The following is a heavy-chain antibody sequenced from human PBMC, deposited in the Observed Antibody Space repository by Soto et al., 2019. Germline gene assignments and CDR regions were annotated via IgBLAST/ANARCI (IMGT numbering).Heavy chain of an antibody. CDR2: ISAYNGKT. J-gene: IGHJ6*03. CDR1: GYTFSSYG. CDR3: AKADSNYAGRFSYYYMDV. D-gene: IGHD4-4*01. V-gene: IGHV1-18*04. Sequence: ASVKVSCKASGYTFSSYGIGWVRQAPGQGLEWMGWISAYNGKTHYSQNFQGKVTMTTDTSTSTAYMELRTLRSDDTAVYYCAKADSNYAGRFSYYYMDVWGNGTLVTVSS.